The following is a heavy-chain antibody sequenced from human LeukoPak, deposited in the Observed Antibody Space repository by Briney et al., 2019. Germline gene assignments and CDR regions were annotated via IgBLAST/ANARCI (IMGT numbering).Heavy chain of an antibody. CDR3: ARDRDGYAWFDP. CDR1: GYTFSSRD. J-gene: IGHJ5*02. D-gene: IGHD3-16*01. Sequence: SVKVFCKASGYTFSSRDINWVRQATGQGLEWVGWMNPKSGNTGYAQKFQGRVTMTRDISTSTAYMELSSLRFEDTAVYYCARDRDGYAWFDPWGQGTLVTVSS. V-gene: IGHV1-8*01. CDR2: MNPKSGNT.